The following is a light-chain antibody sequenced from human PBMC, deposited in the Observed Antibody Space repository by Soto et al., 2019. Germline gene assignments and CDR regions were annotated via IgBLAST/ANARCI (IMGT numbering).Light chain of an antibody. Sequence: QSVLTQPASVSGAPGQRVTTSCTGSSSNIGAGYDVHWYQQLPGTAPKLLIYGNSNRPSGVPDRFSGSKSGTSASLAITGLQAEDEADYYCQSYDSSLSGWVFGGGTKLTVL. V-gene: IGLV1-40*01. CDR1: SSNIGAGYD. J-gene: IGLJ3*02. CDR2: GNS. CDR3: QSYDSSLSGWV.